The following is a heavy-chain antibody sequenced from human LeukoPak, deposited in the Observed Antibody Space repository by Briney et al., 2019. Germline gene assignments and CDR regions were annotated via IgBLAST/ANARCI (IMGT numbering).Heavy chain of an antibody. CDR2: IFYSGKT. CDR3: ARLWIVATWFDA. D-gene: IGHD2-2*03. CDR1: NGSMTSDSYY. V-gene: IGHV4-39*02. J-gene: IGHJ5*02. Sequence: WETLSLTCTVSNGSMTSDSYYWAGVPPPPGKGVEWMGTIFYSGKTYYSASLKSRVTVSLDTSKKNFSLRLSSVTAADTAVYYCARLWIVATWFDAWGQGALVTVSS.